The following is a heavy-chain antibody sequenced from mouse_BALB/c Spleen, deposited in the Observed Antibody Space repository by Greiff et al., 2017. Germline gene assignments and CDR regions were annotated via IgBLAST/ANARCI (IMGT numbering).Heavy chain of an antibody. D-gene: IGHD2-10*02. CDR1: GYSITSDYA. CDR2: ISYSGST. J-gene: IGHJ2*01. Sequence: VQLKESGPGLVKPSQSLSLTCTVTGYSITSDYAWNWIRQFPGNKLEWMGYISYSGSTSYNPSLKSRISITRDTSKNQFFLQLNSVTTEDTATYYCARHTYFDYWGQGTTLTVSS. V-gene: IGHV3-2*02. CDR3: ARHTYFDY.